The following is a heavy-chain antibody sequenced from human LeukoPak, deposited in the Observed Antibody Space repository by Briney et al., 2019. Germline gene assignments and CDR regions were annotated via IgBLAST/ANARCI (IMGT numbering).Heavy chain of an antibody. CDR1: GYTFTSYG. Sequence: ASVKVSCKASGYTFTSYGISWVRQAPGQGLEWMGWISAYNGNTNYAQKLQGRVTMTTDTSTSTVYMELSSLTSDDTAVYYCGRDPTYRNYFDSWGQGTLVTVSS. D-gene: IGHD1-1*01. J-gene: IGHJ4*02. CDR2: ISAYNGNT. CDR3: GRDPTYRNYFDS. V-gene: IGHV1-18*01.